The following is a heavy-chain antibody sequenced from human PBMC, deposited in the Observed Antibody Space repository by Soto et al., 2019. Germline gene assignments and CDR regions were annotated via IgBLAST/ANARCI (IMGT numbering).Heavy chain of an antibody. J-gene: IGHJ3*02. D-gene: IGHD6-19*01. CDR3: ARDKGWYSFHDAFDI. V-gene: IGHV3-30-3*01. Sequence: GGSLRLSCAASGFTFSSYAMHWVRQAPGKGLEWVAVISYDGSNKYYADSVKGRFTISRDNSKNTLYLQMNSLRAEDTAVYYCARDKGWYSFHDAFDIWGQGTMVTVSS. CDR1: GFTFSSYA. CDR2: ISYDGSNK.